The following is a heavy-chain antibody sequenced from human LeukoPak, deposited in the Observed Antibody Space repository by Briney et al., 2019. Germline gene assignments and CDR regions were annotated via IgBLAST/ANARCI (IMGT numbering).Heavy chain of an antibody. CDR3: AREAVVTNLGDAFDI. CDR2: IKQDGRDE. Sequence: GGSLRLSCAASGFNFSNYYMSWVRQAPGKGLEWVANIKQDGRDEFFVDSVKGRFTISRDNAKNSLYLQMSSLRAEDTALYYCAREAVVTNLGDAFDIWGQGTMVTVSS. CDR1: GFNFSNYY. D-gene: IGHD2-15*01. J-gene: IGHJ3*02. V-gene: IGHV3-7*01.